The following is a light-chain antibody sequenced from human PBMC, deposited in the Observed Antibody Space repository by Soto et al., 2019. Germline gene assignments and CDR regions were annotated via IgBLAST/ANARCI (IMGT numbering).Light chain of an antibody. CDR3: QPYGSSPPT. CDR2: GAS. Sequence: EIVLTQSPDTLSLSSGERATLSCRASQRISNYYLAWYHQKPGQAPRLLIYGASSRATGVPDRFSGSGSGTDFTLTISRLEPEDFAVYFFQPYGSSPPTFARWPKVDIK. CDR1: QRISNYY. J-gene: IGKJ4*01. V-gene: IGKV3-20*01.